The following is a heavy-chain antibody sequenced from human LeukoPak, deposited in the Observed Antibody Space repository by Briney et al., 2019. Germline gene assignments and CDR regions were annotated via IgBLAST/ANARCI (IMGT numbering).Heavy chain of an antibody. CDR3: ARDYYDSSGYYFLDY. CDR1: GFTFSNYG. J-gene: IGHJ4*02. CDR2: ISYEGSDK. Sequence: GRSLRLSCAASGFTFSNYGMHWVRQAPGKGLEWVAVISYEGSDKYYADSVKGRFTISRDNSKNTLYPQMNSLRADDTAVYYCARDYYDSSGYYFLDYWGQGTLVTVSS. D-gene: IGHD3-22*01. V-gene: IGHV3-30*03.